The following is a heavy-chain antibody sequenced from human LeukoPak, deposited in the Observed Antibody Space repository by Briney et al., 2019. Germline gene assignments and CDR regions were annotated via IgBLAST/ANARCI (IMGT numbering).Heavy chain of an antibody. V-gene: IGHV3-30-3*01. CDR2: ISYDGSNK. D-gene: IGHD6-19*01. J-gene: IGHJ1*01. CDR1: GFTFSSYA. Sequence: PGGSLRLSCAASGFTFSSYAMHWVRQAPGKGLEWVAVISYDGSNKYYADSVKGRFTISRDNSKNTLYPQMNSLRAEDTAVYYCARDPPSEQWPPLQYFQHWGQGTLATVSS. CDR3: ARDPPSEQWPPLQYFQH.